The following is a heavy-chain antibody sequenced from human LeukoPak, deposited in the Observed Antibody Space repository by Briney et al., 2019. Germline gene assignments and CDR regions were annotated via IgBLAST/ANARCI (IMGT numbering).Heavy chain of an antibody. CDR1: GFPFSSFS. J-gene: IGHJ6*03. Sequence: KPGGSLRLSCAASGFPFSSFSMNWVRQAPGKGLEWVSCISSSSTYIYYADSVKGRFTISRDNAKNSLSLQMNSLRAEDTAVYYCARDSGSNGLYYYMGVCGKGTTVTVSS. V-gene: IGHV3-21*01. CDR3: ARDSGSNGLYYYMGV. D-gene: IGHD1-1*01. CDR2: ISSSSTYI.